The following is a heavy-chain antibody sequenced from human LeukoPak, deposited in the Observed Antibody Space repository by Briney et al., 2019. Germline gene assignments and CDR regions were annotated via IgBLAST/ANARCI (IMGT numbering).Heavy chain of an antibody. Sequence: SETLSLTCTVSGGSISSYYWSWIRQPPGKGLEWIGYIYYSGSTNYNPSLKSRVTISVDTSKNQFSLKLSSVTAADTAVYYCARDQSHYDILTGRDFDYWGQGTLVTVSS. CDR1: GGSISSYY. CDR3: ARDQSHYDILTGRDFDY. J-gene: IGHJ4*02. D-gene: IGHD3-9*01. CDR2: IYYSGST. V-gene: IGHV4-59*12.